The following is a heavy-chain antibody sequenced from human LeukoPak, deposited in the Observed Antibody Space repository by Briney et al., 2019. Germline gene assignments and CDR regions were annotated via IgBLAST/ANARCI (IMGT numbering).Heavy chain of an antibody. CDR3: ARHWRGDFWSGEFDY. CDR1: GGSISSYY. CDR2: IYYSGST. V-gene: IGHV4-59*08. J-gene: IGHJ4*02. Sequence: SETLSLTCTVSGGSISSYYWSWIRQPPGKGLEWIGYIYYSGSTNYNPSLKSRVTISVDTSKNQFSLKLSSVTAADTAVYYCARHWRGDFWSGEFDYWGQGTLVTVSS. D-gene: IGHD3-3*01.